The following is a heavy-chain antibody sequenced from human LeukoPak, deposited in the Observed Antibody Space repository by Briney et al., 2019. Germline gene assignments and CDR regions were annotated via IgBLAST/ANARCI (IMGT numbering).Heavy chain of an antibody. CDR2: IYYSGST. J-gene: IGHJ4*02. V-gene: IGHV4-59*08. Sequence: SETLSLTCTVSGGSISSYYWSWIRQPPGKGLEWIGYIYYSGSTNYNPSLKSRVTISVDTSKNQFSLKLSSVTAADTAVYYCARHGSGGSFDYWGQGTLVTVSS. D-gene: IGHD1-26*01. CDR1: GGSISSYY. CDR3: ARHGSGGSFDY.